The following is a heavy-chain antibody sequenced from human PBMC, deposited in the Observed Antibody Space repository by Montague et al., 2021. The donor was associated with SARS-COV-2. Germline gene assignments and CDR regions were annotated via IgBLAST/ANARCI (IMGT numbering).Heavy chain of an antibody. Sequence: SETLSLTCTLSGGSISSRSYYWGWIRQPPGKGLEWIGGIYYSGNTYYTPSLKSRVTISVDPSKNQFSLKLTSVTAAATAVYFCARGGAVVGGRRTFDIWGQGTMVTVSS. V-gene: IGHV4-39*07. J-gene: IGHJ3*02. CDR1: GGSISSRSYY. CDR2: IYYSGNT. D-gene: IGHD2-15*01. CDR3: ARGGAVVGGRRTFDI.